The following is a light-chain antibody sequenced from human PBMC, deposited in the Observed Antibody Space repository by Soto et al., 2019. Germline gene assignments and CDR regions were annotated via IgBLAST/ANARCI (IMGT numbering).Light chain of an antibody. CDR3: QQYNHWPYP. J-gene: IGKJ2*01. CDR2: GTS. Sequence: EIVLTQSPGTLSLSPGERATLSCRASQSVSSKYLAWYQQKPGQAPRVLIYGTSIRASGVPERFSGGGSGTDFTLTITRLEPEDFAVYYCQQYNHWPYPFGQGTKLEIK. CDR1: QSVSSKY. V-gene: IGKV3-20*01.